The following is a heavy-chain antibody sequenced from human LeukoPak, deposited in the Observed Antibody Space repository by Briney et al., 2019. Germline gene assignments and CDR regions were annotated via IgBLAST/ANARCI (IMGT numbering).Heavy chain of an antibody. CDR2: IYSSGST. CDR1: GGSISSYY. J-gene: IGHJ4*02. V-gene: IGHV4-59*01. CDR3: ARESNGDYSDY. D-gene: IGHD4-17*01. Sequence: SETLSLTCTVSGGSISSYYWSWIRQPPGKGLEWIGYIYSSGSTSYNPSLKSRVTMSIDTSKNQFSLKVNSVTAADTAVYYCARESNGDYSDYWGQGTLVTVSS.